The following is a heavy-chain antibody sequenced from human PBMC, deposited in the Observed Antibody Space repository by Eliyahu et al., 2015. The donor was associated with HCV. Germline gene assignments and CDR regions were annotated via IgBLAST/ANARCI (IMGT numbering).Heavy chain of an antibody. Sequence: QITLKESGPTLVKPTQTLTLTCTFSGFSLSTSGVGVGWIRQPPGKALXWLALIYWDDDKRYSPSLKSRLTITKDTSKNQVVLTMTNMDPVDTAIYYCAHMSTLYCGGDCYTFDYWGQGTLVTVSS. D-gene: IGHD2-21*02. CDR2: IYWDDDK. CDR1: GFSLSTSGVG. V-gene: IGHV2-5*02. CDR3: AHMSTLYCGGDCYTFDY. J-gene: IGHJ4*02.